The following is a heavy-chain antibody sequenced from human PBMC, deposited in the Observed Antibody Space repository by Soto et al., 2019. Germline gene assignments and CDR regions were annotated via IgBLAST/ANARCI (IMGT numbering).Heavy chain of an antibody. Sequence: XSVKVSCGASGYTFSGYYMHWVREAPVQGLEWMGWINPNSGGTNYAQKFQGRVTMTRDTSISTAYMELSRLRSDDTAVYYCARDRPRLRPFDYWGQGTLVT. J-gene: IGHJ4*02. D-gene: IGHD4-17*01. V-gene: IGHV1-2*02. CDR1: GYTFSGYY. CDR3: ARDRPRLRPFDY. CDR2: INPNSGGT.